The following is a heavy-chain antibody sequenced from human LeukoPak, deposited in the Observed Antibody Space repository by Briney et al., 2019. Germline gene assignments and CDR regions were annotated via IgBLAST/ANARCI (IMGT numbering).Heavy chain of an antibody. J-gene: IGHJ5*02. CDR1: GGSISSYY. Sequence: TSETLSLTCTVSGGSISSYYRSWIRQPAGKGLEWIGRIYTSGSTNYNPSLKSRVTMSVDTSKNQFSLKLSSVTAADTAVYYCARVDSDIVVVPAAIWFDPWGQGTLVTVSS. CDR3: ARVDSDIVVVPAAIWFDP. D-gene: IGHD2-2*01. CDR2: IYTSGST. V-gene: IGHV4-4*07.